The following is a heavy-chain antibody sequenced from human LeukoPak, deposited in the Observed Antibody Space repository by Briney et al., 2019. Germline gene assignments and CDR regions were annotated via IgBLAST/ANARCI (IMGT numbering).Heavy chain of an antibody. J-gene: IGHJ5*02. D-gene: IGHD5-18*01. CDR1: GGSFSGYY. V-gene: IGHV4-34*01. CDR3: ARDLRYSYGFGT. Sequence: SETLSLTCAVYGGSFSGYYWSWIRQPPGKGLEWIGEINHSGSTNYNPSLKSRVTISVDTSKNQFSLKLSSVTAADTAVYYCARDLRYSYGFGTWGQGTLVTVSS. CDR2: INHSGST.